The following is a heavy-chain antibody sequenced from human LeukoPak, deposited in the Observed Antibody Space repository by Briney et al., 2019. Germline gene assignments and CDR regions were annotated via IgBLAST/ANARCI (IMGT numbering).Heavy chain of an antibody. J-gene: IGHJ4*02. V-gene: IGHV4-39*01. D-gene: IGHD6-19*01. Sequence: SETLPLTCSVSGDSIRNANYFWAWIRQTPEKGLEWIGTIYHSGPTYYPPSLRSRLTVSVDTSKNQFSLRLDSMTAADTGVYYCARHIPLQWPFDHWGPGTVVTVSS. CDR3: ARHIPLQWPFDH. CDR2: IYHSGPT. CDR1: GDSIRNANYF.